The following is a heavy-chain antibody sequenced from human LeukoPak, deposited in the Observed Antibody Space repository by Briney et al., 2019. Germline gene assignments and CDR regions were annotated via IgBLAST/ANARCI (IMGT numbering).Heavy chain of an antibody. Sequence: GSSMKVSCKASGGTFSSYAISWVRQAPGQGLEWMGGIILIFGTTNYAQKFQGRVTITADKSTDTAYMELRNLRSDDTAVYYCARGGVTRVGGVILDAFDMWGQGTMVTVSS. V-gene: IGHV1-69*06. CDR1: GGTFSSYA. CDR3: ARGGVTRVGGVILDAFDM. CDR2: IILIFGTT. D-gene: IGHD3-10*01. J-gene: IGHJ3*02.